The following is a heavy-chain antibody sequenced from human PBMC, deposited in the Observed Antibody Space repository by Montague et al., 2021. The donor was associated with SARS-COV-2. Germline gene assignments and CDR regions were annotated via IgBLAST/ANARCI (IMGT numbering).Heavy chain of an antibody. CDR3: ARLLPSYCATNKCYPYYFDG. Sequence: SETLSLTCTVSGGSISGPDYYWGWIRQSPGKGWEWIGNISYTGRTYYNPSIRSRVSFSRDTSKNHFSLSLSSVTVADTAVYFCARLLPSYCATNKCYPYYFDGWGQGALVTVSS. CDR2: ISYTGRT. V-gene: IGHV4-39*02. J-gene: IGHJ4*02. CDR1: GGSISGPDYY. D-gene: IGHD2-8*01.